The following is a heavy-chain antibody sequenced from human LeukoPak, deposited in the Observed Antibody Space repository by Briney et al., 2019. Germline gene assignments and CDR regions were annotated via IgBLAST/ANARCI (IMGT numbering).Heavy chain of an antibody. V-gene: IGHV3-30*02. D-gene: IGHD3-16*01. Sequence: GGSLRLSCAASGFGFSSYAMHWVRQAPGKGLEWVAFIRHDGSHQYHGDSVKGRFTISRDNSKNTLYLEMTSLRPEDTAVYYCAKVRLLGALDDAFDVWGQGTMVTV. CDR2: IRHDGSHQ. CDR3: AKVRLLGALDDAFDV. J-gene: IGHJ3*01. CDR1: GFGFSSYA.